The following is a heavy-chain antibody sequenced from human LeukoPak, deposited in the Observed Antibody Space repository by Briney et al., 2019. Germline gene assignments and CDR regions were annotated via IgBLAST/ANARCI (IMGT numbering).Heavy chain of an antibody. CDR2: ITHEGGDA. V-gene: IGHV3-74*01. CDR3: ARVLTYFDL. CDR1: GFTFSAHW. J-gene: IGHJ5*01. Sequence: PGGSLRLSCAGSGFTFSAHWMHWVRQGPGKGLVWVARITHEGGDANYADSVEGRFTISRDNANKVLYLEMNSLTADDTGVYYCARVLTYFDLWGQGTLVTVSS.